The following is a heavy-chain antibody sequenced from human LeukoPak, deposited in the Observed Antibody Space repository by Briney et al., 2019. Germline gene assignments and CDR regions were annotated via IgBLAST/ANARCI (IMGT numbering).Heavy chain of an antibody. Sequence: GGSLRLSCAASGFTFSSYGMHWVRQAPGKGLEWVAFIRYDGSNEYYADSVKGRFTISRDNSKNTLYLQMNSLRAEDTAVYYCAASEGYSNYGYFDYWGQGTLVTVSS. J-gene: IGHJ4*02. CDR2: IRYDGSNE. CDR3: AASEGYSNYGYFDY. V-gene: IGHV3-30*02. CDR1: GFTFSSYG. D-gene: IGHD4-11*01.